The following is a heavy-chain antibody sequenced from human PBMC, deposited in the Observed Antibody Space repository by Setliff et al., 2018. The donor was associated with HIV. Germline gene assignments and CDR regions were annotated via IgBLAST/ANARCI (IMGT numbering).Heavy chain of an antibody. CDR2: IIPMFGTP. V-gene: IGHV1-69*13. D-gene: IGHD3-22*01. CDR3: ARDTHYFDRRDYYFYIDV. J-gene: IGHJ6*03. Sequence: ASVKVSCKASGGTLSNYAVSWVRQAPGQGLEWMGGIIPMFGTPNYAQKFQGRVTITADESTSTAYMELSSLTSEDTAVYYCARDTHYFDRRDYYFYIDVWGKGTTVTVSS. CDR1: GGTLSNYA.